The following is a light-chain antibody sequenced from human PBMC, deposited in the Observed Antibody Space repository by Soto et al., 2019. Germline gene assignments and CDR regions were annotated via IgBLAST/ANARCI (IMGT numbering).Light chain of an antibody. CDR1: QSISSW. J-gene: IGKJ2*01. CDR3: QQYNSYSPLYT. CDR2: DAS. Sequence: DIQMTQSPSTLSASVGDRVTITCRASQSISSWLAWYQQKPGKAPKLLIYDASSLESGVPSRFSGSGSGTEFTLTISRLQPDDFATYYGQQYNSYSPLYTFGQGPKLEIK. V-gene: IGKV1-5*01.